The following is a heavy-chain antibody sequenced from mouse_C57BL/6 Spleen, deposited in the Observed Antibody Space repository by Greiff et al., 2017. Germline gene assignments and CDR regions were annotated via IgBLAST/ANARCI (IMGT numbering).Heavy chain of an antibody. V-gene: IGHV1-80*01. CDR2: IYPGDGDT. Sequence: VQLQQSGAELVKPGASVKISCKASGYAFSSYWMNWVKQRPGKGLEWIGQIYPGDGDTNYNGKFKGKATLTADKSSSTAYMQLSSLTSEDSAVYFCARYGSSYWYFDVWGTGTTVTVSS. J-gene: IGHJ1*03. CDR1: GYAFSSYW. D-gene: IGHD1-1*01. CDR3: ARYGSSYWYFDV.